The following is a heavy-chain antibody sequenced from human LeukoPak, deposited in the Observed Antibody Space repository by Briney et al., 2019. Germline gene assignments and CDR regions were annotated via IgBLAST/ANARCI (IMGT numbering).Heavy chain of an antibody. CDR3: AKVEASGSYHDAFDI. V-gene: IGHV3-9*01. CDR1: GFTFDDYA. Sequence: GGSLRLSCAASGFTFDDYAMHWVRQAPGKGLEWVSGISWNSGSIGYADSVKGRFTISRDNAKNSLYLQMNSLRAEDTALYYCAKVEASGSYHDAFDIWGQGTMVTVSS. J-gene: IGHJ3*02. D-gene: IGHD1-26*01. CDR2: ISWNSGSI.